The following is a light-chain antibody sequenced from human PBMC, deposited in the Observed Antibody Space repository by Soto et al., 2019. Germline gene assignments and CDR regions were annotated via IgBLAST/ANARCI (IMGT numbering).Light chain of an antibody. V-gene: IGLV2-11*01. CDR1: SSDVGSYDY. CDR3: ATWDNTLSVEV. J-gene: IGLJ3*02. CDR2: NVN. Sequence: QAVLIQPPSVSGSPGQSVTISCTGTSSDVGSYDYVSWYQQHPGTVPKPMIYNVNTQPSGVPDRFSGSKSGNTASMTISGLQAEDEADYYCATWDNTLSVEVFGGGTKVTVL.